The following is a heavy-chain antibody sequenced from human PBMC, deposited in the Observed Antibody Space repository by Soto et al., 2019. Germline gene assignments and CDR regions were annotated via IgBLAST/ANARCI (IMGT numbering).Heavy chain of an antibody. CDR1: GFTFSSYA. D-gene: IGHD1-26*01. CDR2: ISSNGGST. CDR3: AREGSGYYDY. V-gene: IGHV3-64*01. Sequence: EVQLVESGGGLVQPGGSLRLSCAASGFTFSSYAMHWVRQAPGKGLEYVSAISSNGGSTYYANSVKGRFTISRDNSKNTLYLQMGSLRAEDMAVYYCAREGSGYYDYWGQGTLVTVSS. J-gene: IGHJ4*02.